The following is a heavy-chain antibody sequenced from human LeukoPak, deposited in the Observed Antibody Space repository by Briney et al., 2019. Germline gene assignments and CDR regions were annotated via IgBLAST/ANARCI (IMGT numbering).Heavy chain of an antibody. Sequence: VGCLRLSCAASGFTFSDYYMSWIPPAPGKGLEWVSYISSSGSTIYYADSVKGRFTISRDNAKNTLYLQMNSLRAEDTAVYYCASGYGDYHAFDIWGQGTMVTVSS. J-gene: IGHJ3*02. CDR3: ASGYGDYHAFDI. CDR2: ISSSGSTI. CDR1: GFTFSDYY. D-gene: IGHD4-17*01. V-gene: IGHV3-11*01.